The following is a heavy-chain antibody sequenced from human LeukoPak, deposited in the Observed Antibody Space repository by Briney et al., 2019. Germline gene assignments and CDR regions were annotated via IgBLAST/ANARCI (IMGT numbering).Heavy chain of an antibody. J-gene: IGHJ4*02. CDR2: VSSDGSRT. D-gene: IGHD3-16*01. V-gene: IGHV3-74*01. CDR3: ATDGAYGLTH. Sequence: GGSLRLSCAASGASLSTTWMHWVRQAPGKGLMWVSYVSSDGSRTYADSVKGRFTVSRDNNKDMVYLQMSSLRAEDTAVYYCATDGAYGLTHWGQGTLVTVSS. CDR1: GASLSTTW.